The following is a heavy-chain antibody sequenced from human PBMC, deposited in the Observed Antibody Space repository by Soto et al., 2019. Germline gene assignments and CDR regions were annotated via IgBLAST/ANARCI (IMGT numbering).Heavy chain of an antibody. Sequence: PGGSLRLSCAASGFTFSSYAMSWVRQAPGKGLEWVSAISGSGGSTYYADSVKGRFTISRDNSKNTLYLQMNSLRAEDTAVYYCAKDARNTRIAVAGGGDYWGQGTLVTVSS. CDR1: GFTFSSYA. CDR2: ISGSGGST. CDR3: AKDARNTRIAVAGGGDY. J-gene: IGHJ4*02. D-gene: IGHD6-19*01. V-gene: IGHV3-23*01.